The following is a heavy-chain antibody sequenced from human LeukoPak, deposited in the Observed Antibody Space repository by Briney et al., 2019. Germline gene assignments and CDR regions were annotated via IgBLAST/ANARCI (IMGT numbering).Heavy chain of an antibody. J-gene: IGHJ5*02. Sequence: PSQTLSLTCAVSGGSISSGGYSWSWIRQPPGKGLEWIGYIYHSGSTYYNPSLKSRVTISVDRSKNQFSLKLSSVTAADTAVYYCARGVGGGVVVPAVGWFDPWGQGTLVTVSS. CDR2: IYHSGST. D-gene: IGHD2-2*01. V-gene: IGHV4-30-2*01. CDR1: GGSISSGGYS. CDR3: ARGVGGGVVVPAVGWFDP.